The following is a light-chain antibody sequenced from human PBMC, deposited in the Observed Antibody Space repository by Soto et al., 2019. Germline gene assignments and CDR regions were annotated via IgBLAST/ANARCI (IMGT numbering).Light chain of an antibody. J-gene: IGKJ2*01. V-gene: IGKV1-5*01. CDR3: HQYKSYLYS. Sequence: DIQMTQSPSTLSATVGDRVTITCRASQTIGTWLAWYQHKPGKAPKLLIYHASSLETGVPSRFSGSGSGTEVTLTITNLQPEDFATYYCHQYKSYLYSFGQGTKREI. CDR1: QTIGTW. CDR2: HAS.